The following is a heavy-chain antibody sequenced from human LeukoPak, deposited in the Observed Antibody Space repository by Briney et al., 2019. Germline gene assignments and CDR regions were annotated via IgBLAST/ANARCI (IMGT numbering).Heavy chain of an antibody. Sequence: PARSLRLSCAASGFTFSSYGMHWVRQAPGKGLERVAVISYDGSNKYYADSVKGRFTISRDNSKNTLYLQMNSLRAEDTAVYYCAKSRGKTMIVLGYWGQGTLVTVSS. J-gene: IGHJ4*02. CDR1: GFTFSSYG. CDR2: ISYDGSNK. CDR3: AKSRGKTMIVLGY. D-gene: IGHD3-22*01. V-gene: IGHV3-30*18.